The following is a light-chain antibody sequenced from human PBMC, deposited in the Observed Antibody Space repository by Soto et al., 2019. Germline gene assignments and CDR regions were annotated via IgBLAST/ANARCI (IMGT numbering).Light chain of an antibody. V-gene: IGLV1-44*01. CDR1: NSNIGSNP. CDR2: SNY. CDR3: AAWDDRLSDLL. Sequence: QSVLTQPPSASGTPGQRVTISCSGSNSNIGSNPVHWYQQFPGTAPKVLIYSNYQRPLGVPDRFSGSKSGTSASLAISGLQSEDEADYYCAAWDDRLSDLLFGGGTKVTVL. J-gene: IGLJ2*01.